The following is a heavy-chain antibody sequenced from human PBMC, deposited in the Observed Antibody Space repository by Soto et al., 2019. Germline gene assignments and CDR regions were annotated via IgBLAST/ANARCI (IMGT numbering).Heavy chain of an antibody. Sequence: QVQLEESGGGLVKPGGSLRLSCAASGFTFSAVYMSWIRQAPNKGLEYISYISSSGTSANYADSVKGRFTISRDNAKNLLYLQMNSLRAEDTAVYYCARDRGAVTGQYFDYWGQGALVTVSS. CDR2: ISSSGTSA. J-gene: IGHJ4*02. CDR1: GFTFSAVY. D-gene: IGHD6-19*01. CDR3: ARDRGAVTGQYFDY. V-gene: IGHV3-11*05.